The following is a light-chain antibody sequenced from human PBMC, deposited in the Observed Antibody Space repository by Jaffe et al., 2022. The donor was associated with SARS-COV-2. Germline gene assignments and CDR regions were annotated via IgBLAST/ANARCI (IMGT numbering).Light chain of an antibody. Sequence: EIVLTQSPDFQSVTPKEKVTITCRASQSIGSDLHWYQQKPGQSPKLLIKYASQSFSGVPSKFSGRGSGTDFTLTINNLEAEDAATYYCHQSSSLPWTFGQGTKVEIK. CDR2: YAS. J-gene: IGKJ1*01. CDR1: QSIGSD. CDR3: HQSSSLPWT. V-gene: IGKV6-21*01.